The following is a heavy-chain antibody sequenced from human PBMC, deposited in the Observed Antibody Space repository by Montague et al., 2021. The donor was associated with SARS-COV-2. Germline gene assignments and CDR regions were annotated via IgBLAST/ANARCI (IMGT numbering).Heavy chain of an antibody. D-gene: IGHD2-15*01. CDR2: KKNSGRT. Sequence: KKNSGRTNYNPSLKGRVTISVDTSKNQFSLRLSSVTAAETAVYYCARGYCSGSGCYYYYGMDVWGQGTTVTVSS. J-gene: IGHJ6*02. CDR3: ARGYCSGSGCYYYYGMDV. V-gene: IGHV4-34*01.